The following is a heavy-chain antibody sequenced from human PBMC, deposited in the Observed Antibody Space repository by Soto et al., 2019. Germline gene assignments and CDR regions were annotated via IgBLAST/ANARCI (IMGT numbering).Heavy chain of an antibody. D-gene: IGHD4-4*01. CDR3: ARELQGLYYFDF. CDR1: GSIFTSYA. J-gene: IGHJ4*02. V-gene: IGHV1-3*01. CDR2: INAGNGDT. Sequence: ASVKVSCKTSGSIFTSYAMHLVRQAPGQRLEWMGWINAGNGDTKYSQKFQGRFTITRDPSANTAFMELSSLRSEDTAIYYCARELQGLYYFDFWGQGTLVTVSS.